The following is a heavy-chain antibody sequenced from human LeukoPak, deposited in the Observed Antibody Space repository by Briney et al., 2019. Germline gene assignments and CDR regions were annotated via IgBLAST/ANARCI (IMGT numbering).Heavy chain of an antibody. CDR3: AREHSSGWYETS. V-gene: IGHV4-61*02. CDR1: GGSISSGSYY. J-gene: IGHJ4*02. D-gene: IGHD6-19*01. Sequence: SETLSLTCTVSGGSISSGSYYWSWLRQPAGTGLEWIGRIYTSGSTNYNPSLKSRVTISVDTSKNQFSLKLSSVTAADTAVYYCAREHSSGWYETSWGQGTLVTVSS. CDR2: IYTSGST.